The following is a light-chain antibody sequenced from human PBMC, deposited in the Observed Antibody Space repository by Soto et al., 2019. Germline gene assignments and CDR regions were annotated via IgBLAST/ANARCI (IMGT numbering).Light chain of an antibody. CDR2: DAS. Sequence: EIVLTQSPATLSLSPGERATLSCRASQSVSSYLAWYQQKPGQAPRLLIYDASNRATGILARFSGSGSGTDFTLTISSLEPEDFAVYYCQQRSNWPFFGQGTKLEIK. V-gene: IGKV3-11*01. J-gene: IGKJ2*01. CDR3: QQRSNWPF. CDR1: QSVSSY.